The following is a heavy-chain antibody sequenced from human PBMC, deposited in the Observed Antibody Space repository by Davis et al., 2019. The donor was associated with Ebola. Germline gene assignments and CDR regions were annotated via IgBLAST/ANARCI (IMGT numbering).Heavy chain of an antibody. CDR3: AKLQSILLDAFDI. CDR2: ISGSGGST. Sequence: GESLKISCAASGFTFSSYAMSWVRQAPGKGLEWVSAISGSGGSTYYADSVKGRFTISRDNSKNTLYLQMNSLRAEDTAVYYCAKLQSILLDAFDIWGQGTMVTVSS. J-gene: IGHJ3*02. D-gene: IGHD2-21*01. CDR1: GFTFSSYA. V-gene: IGHV3-23*01.